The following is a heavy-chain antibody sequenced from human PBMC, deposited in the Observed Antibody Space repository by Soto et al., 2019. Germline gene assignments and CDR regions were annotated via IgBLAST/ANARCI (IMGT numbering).Heavy chain of an antibody. CDR3: AREGEMPYYYYGLDV. Sequence: GASVKVSCKASGYTFTTYGISWARQAPRQGLEWMGWISGYNGHTKYAQKFQGRVTMTTDTSTSTVYMDLRSLRSDDTAVYYCAREGEMPYYYYGLDVWGQGTTVTVSS. CDR2: ISGYNGHT. CDR1: GYTFTTYG. V-gene: IGHV1-18*01. J-gene: IGHJ6*02. D-gene: IGHD3-16*01.